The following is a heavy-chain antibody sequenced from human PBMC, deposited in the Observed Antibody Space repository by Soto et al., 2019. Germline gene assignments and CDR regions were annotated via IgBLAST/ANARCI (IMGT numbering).Heavy chain of an antibody. CDR3: ARASPENYSYGMDV. Sequence: RQHPGKGLEWIGYIYYSGSTYYNPSLKSRVTISVDTSKNQFSLKLSSVTAADTAVYYCARASPENYSYGMDVWGPGTTVT. J-gene: IGHJ6*02. V-gene: IGHV4-31*02. CDR2: IYYSGST.